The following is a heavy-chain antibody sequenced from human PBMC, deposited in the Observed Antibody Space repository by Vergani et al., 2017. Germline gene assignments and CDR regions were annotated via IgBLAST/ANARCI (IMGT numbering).Heavy chain of an antibody. Sequence: QVQLVQSGAEVKKPGSSVKVSCKASGGTFSSYAISWVRQAPGQGLEWMGGIIPIFGTANYAQKFQGRVTITADKSTSTAYMELSSLRSEDTAVYYWARVPHVMGQWLRLGVVSKTDAFDIWGQGTMVTVSS. D-gene: IGHD5-12*01. CDR1: GGTFSSYA. CDR3: ARVPHVMGQWLRLGVVSKTDAFDI. CDR2: IIPIFGTA. J-gene: IGHJ3*02. V-gene: IGHV1-69*06.